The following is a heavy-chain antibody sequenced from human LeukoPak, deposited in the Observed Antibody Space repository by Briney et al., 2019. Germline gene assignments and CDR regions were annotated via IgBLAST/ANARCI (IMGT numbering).Heavy chain of an antibody. J-gene: IGHJ4*02. CDR2: MNPSSGNT. CDR3: ARGRSGYDSSGSYDPGFDN. CDR1: GYTFSNYD. D-gene: IGHD3-22*01. V-gene: IGHV1-8*01. Sequence: ASVKVSCKATGYTFSNYDINWVRQASGQGLEWMGWMNPSSGNTGYAQNFQGRLSMTRDISITSAFMELTNLRSDDTAIYYCARGRSGYDSSGSYDPGFDNWGQGTLVTASS.